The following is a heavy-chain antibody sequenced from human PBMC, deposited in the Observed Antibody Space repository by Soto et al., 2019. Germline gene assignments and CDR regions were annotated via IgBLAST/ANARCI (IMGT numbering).Heavy chain of an antibody. CDR2: INHSGSR. Sequence: QVQLQRWGAGLLRPSETLSLTCAVYGGSFRGYYWTWLRQSPGRGLEWIGEINHSGSRNSNPSLKSRLTISVDTSSTQFSMNLTSVTAADAAVYDCARGRGFMSRNALDLWGQGTRVIVSS. V-gene: IGHV4-34*01. J-gene: IGHJ3*01. CDR3: ARGRGFMSRNALDL. CDR1: GGSFRGYY.